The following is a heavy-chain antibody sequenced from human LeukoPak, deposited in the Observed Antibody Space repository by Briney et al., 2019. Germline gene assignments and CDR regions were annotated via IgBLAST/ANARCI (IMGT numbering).Heavy chain of an antibody. D-gene: IGHD3-10*01. Sequence: GGSLRLSCAASGFTFSSYAMSWVRQAPGKGLEWVSTISGSGDSTFYADSVKGRFTISRDNSKNTLYLQMNSLRAEDTAVYYCAKKRARLLWFGELRAPFDYWGQGTLVTVSS. CDR1: GFTFSSYA. CDR3: AKKRARLLWFGELRAPFDY. J-gene: IGHJ4*02. V-gene: IGHV3-23*01. CDR2: ISGSGDST.